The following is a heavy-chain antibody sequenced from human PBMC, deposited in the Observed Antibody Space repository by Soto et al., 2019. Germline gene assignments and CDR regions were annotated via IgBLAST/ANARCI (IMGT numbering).Heavy chain of an antibody. J-gene: IGHJ5*02. CDR2: IYWDDSK. Sequence: QITLKESGPTLVKPTQTLTLTCTFSGFSLTTDRVGVGWIRQPPGEALEWLAVIYWDDSKIYRPSLESRLTITKDTSKNRVALTMTNMDSLDTATYYCAHAYGGRSLSWGQGTLVTVSS. CDR1: GFSLTTDRVG. V-gene: IGHV2-5*02. CDR3: AHAYGGRSLS. D-gene: IGHD1-26*01.